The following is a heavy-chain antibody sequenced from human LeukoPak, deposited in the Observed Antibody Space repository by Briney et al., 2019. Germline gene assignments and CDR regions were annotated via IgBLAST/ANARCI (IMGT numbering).Heavy chain of an antibody. CDR2: ISYDGSNK. V-gene: IGHV3-30*18. CDR1: GFTFSSYG. Sequence: PGGSLRLSCAASGFTFSSYGMHWVRQAPGKGLEWVAVISYDGSNKYYADSVKGRFTISRDNSKNTLYLQMNSLRAEDTAVYYCAKVTEAYYFDYWGQGTLVTVSS. D-gene: IGHD2-21*02. CDR3: AKVTEAYYFDY. J-gene: IGHJ4*02.